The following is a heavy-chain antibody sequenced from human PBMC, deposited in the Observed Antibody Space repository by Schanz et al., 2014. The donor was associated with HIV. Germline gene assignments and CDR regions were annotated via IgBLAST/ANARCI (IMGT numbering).Heavy chain of an antibody. CDR3: AKDRNYYDSKYRGKGNYYYYYGMDV. CDR2: IYSAGTT. Sequence: QLVESGGGLIQPGGSLRLSCVFSGFTVSNNHLSWVRQAPGKGLEWVSIIYSAGTTYYTDSVKGRFTISRDNSKNTLYLQMNSLGAEDTAVYYCAKDRNYYDSKYRGKGNYYYYYGMDVWGQGTTVTVSS. V-gene: IGHV3-53*01. J-gene: IGHJ6*02. D-gene: IGHD3-22*01. CDR1: GFTVSNNH.